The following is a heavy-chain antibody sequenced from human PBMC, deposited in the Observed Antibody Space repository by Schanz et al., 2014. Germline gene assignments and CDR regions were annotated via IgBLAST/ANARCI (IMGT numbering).Heavy chain of an antibody. CDR2: INPNSGGT. J-gene: IGHJ6*02. Sequence: QVQLVQSGVEVKKPGASVKVSCKASGYSFTGYYMNWVRQAPGQGLEWMGWINPNSGGTNYPQRFQGRVTTTRDTSSRTVYMQRSRLTSDDTAVYFCARERGRGYCSRTSCSKDYGMDVWGQGTTVTVSS. D-gene: IGHD2-2*01. V-gene: IGHV1-2*02. CDR3: ARERGRGYCSRTSCSKDYGMDV. CDR1: GYSFTGYY.